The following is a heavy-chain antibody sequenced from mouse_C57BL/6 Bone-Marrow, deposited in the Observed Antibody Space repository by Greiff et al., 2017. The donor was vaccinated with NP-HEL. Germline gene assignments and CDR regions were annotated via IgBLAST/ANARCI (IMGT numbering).Heavy chain of an antibody. Sequence: LVESGAELVRPGTSVKVSCKASGYAFTNYLIEWVKQRPGQGLEWIGVINPGSGGTNYNEKFKGKATLTADKSSSTAYMQLSSLTSEDSAVYFCARRGTVVATEYFDVWGTGTTVTVSS. CDR2: INPGSGGT. CDR1: GYAFTNYL. D-gene: IGHD1-1*01. J-gene: IGHJ1*03. CDR3: ARRGTVVATEYFDV. V-gene: IGHV1-54*01.